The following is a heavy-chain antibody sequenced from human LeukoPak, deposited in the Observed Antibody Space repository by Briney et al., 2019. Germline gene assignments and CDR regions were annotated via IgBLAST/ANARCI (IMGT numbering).Heavy chain of an antibody. D-gene: IGHD3-10*01. V-gene: IGHV3-15*01. CDR1: GFTFSDAW. CDR3: STDRGVIS. CDR2: IKSKRDGGTA. J-gene: IGHJ5*02. Sequence: GGSLRLSCAASGFTFSDAWMNWVRQAPGKGLEWFGRIKSKRDGGTADYAAPVKGRFTISRDDSRNTLYLQMNSLEAEDTAVYYCSTDRGVISWGQGTLVTVSS.